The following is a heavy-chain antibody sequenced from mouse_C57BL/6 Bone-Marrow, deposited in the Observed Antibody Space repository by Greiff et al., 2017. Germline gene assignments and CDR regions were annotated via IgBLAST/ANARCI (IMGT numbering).Heavy chain of an antibody. V-gene: IGHV1-59*01. D-gene: IGHD2-14*01. CDR3: ARLGYDEAMDY. CDR2: IDPSDSYT. Sequence: QVQLQQPGAELVRPGTSVKLSCKASGYTFTSYWMHWVKQRPGQGLEWIGVIDPSDSYTNYNQKFKGKDTLTVDTSSSTAYLQLSSLTSEDSAVYYCARLGYDEAMDYWGQGTSVTVSS. CDR1: GYTFTSYW. J-gene: IGHJ4*01.